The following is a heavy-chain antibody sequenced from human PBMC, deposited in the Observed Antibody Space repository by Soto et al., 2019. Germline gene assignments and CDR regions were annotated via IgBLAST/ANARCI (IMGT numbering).Heavy chain of an antibody. D-gene: IGHD2-2*01. CDR1: GFAFSSYA. Sequence: GGSLRLSCAASGFAFSSYAMNWVRQAPGKGLEWVSGIVDSGGRAFYADSVKGRFTISRDNSKNTLYLEMNNLRAEDTAIYYCAPVPAASSYYSTDVWGQGTTVTVSS. V-gene: IGHV3-23*01. J-gene: IGHJ6*02. CDR3: APVPAASSYYSTDV. CDR2: IVDSGGRA.